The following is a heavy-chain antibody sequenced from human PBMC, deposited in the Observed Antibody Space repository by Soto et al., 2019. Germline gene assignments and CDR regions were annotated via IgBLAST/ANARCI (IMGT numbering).Heavy chain of an antibody. J-gene: IGHJ4*02. CDR1: GFTFSSYG. Sequence: QVQLVESGGGVVQPARSLTLSCAASGFTFSSYGMHWIRQAPGKGLEWVAVIWHDGMNKYYADSVRGLLTISRDNSKNTQYLHMNSLRAEDTAVYYCARDRGSDDPIDYWGQGTLVTVSS. CDR2: IWHDGMNK. CDR3: ARDRGSDDPIDY. V-gene: IGHV3-33*01. D-gene: IGHD3-10*01.